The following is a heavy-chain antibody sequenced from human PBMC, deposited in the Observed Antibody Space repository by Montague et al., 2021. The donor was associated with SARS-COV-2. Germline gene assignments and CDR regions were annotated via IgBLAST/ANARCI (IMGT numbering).Heavy chain of an antibody. CDR2: IYYSGGS. D-gene: IGHD4-23*01. V-gene: IGHV4-61*03. J-gene: IGHJ5*02. Sequence: IYYSGGSNYNPSLKSRVTISADTSKNLFSLTLNSVTASDTAVYYCAIDRGDIYGGNSAWFDPWGQGTL. CDR3: AIDRGDIYGGNSAWFDP.